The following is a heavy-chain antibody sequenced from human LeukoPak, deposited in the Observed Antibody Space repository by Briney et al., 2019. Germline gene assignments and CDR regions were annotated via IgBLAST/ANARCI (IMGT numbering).Heavy chain of an antibody. D-gene: IGHD2-21*01. CDR1: GYSFTNYW. CDR3: ARGSAKSGACYRDY. CDR2: IDPSDSYT. Sequence: GESLKISCKGSGYSFTNYWISWVRQTPGKGLEWMGRIDPSDSYTNYSPSFQGHVTISADKSISTAYLQWNSLKASDTAMYYCARGSAKSGACYRDYWGQGTLVTVSS. J-gene: IGHJ4*02. V-gene: IGHV5-10-1*01.